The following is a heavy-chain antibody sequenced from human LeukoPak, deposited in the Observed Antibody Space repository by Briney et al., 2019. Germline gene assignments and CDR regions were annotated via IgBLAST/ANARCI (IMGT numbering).Heavy chain of an antibody. CDR2: INPNSGGT. CDR1: GYTFTGYY. Sequence: ASVKVSCKASGYTFTGYYMHWVRQAPGQGLEWMGWINPNSGGTNYVQKLQGRVTITRDTTLSTAYMELSRLRSDDTAVYYCARVVLLWFGELSIPYHFDYWGQGTLVTVSS. D-gene: IGHD3-10*01. V-gene: IGHV1-2*02. J-gene: IGHJ4*02. CDR3: ARVVLLWFGELSIPYHFDY.